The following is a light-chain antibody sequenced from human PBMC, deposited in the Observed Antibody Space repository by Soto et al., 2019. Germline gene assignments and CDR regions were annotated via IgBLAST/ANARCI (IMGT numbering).Light chain of an antibody. CDR2: DAS. CDR3: QQRSNWPLT. V-gene: IGKV3-11*01. Sequence: EILLTQSPATLSLSPGERATLSCRASQSVSSSLAWYQQKPVQAPRLLIYDASNRDTGIPARFSGSGSGTDFTLTITSLEPEDFAVYYCQQRSNWPLTFGGGTKVEIK. CDR1: QSVSSS. J-gene: IGKJ4*01.